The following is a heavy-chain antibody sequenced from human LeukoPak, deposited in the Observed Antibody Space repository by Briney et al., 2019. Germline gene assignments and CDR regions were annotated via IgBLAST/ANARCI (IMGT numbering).Heavy chain of an antibody. CDR1: GYTFTSYG. J-gene: IGHJ4*02. CDR3: ARAPPIVGAAYYFDY. CDR2: ISAYSGNT. V-gene: IGHV1-18*01. Sequence: ASVKVFCKASGYTFTSYGISWVRQAPGQGLEWMGWISAYSGNTNYAQKLQGRVTMTTDTSTSTAYMELRSLRSDDTAVYYCARAPPIVGAAYYFDYWGQGTLVTVSS. D-gene: IGHD1-26*01.